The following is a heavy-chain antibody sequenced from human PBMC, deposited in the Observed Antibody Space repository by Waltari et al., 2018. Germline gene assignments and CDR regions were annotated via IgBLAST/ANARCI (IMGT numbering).Heavy chain of an antibody. CDR3: ARAVDVADY. V-gene: IGHV3-7*01. CDR1: GFTFSRDW. J-gene: IGHJ4*02. Sequence: EIQVVESGGGWVQPGGSLRLSCTAPGFTFSRDWMSWVRQAPGKGLEWVANIKHDGTTKFYLDSVKGRFTISRDNAQNTVYLQMNSLRVEDTALYYCARAVDVADYWGQGTLVTVSS. CDR2: IKHDGTTK. D-gene: IGHD5-12*01.